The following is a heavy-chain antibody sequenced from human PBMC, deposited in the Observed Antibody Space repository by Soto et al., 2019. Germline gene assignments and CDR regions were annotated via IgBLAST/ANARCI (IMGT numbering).Heavy chain of an antibody. Sequence: EVQLVESGGGLVQPGGSLRLSCAASGFTLSDHYIDWVRQAPGRGLEWVGRSRDKPSGYTTQYAASVRGRFTTSREDSKNSVYLQMNSLKSEDTAVYYCVRARYFTDRSGYTRCFDYWGQGTLVTVSS. J-gene: IGHJ4*02. CDR1: GFTLSDHY. V-gene: IGHV3-72*01. D-gene: IGHD3-22*01. CDR2: SRDKPSGYTT. CDR3: VRARYFTDRSGYTRCFDY.